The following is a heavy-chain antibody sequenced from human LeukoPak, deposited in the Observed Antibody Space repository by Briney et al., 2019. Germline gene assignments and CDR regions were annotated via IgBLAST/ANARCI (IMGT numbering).Heavy chain of an antibody. V-gene: IGHV4-59*01. Sequence: SETLSLTCTVSGGSISSYYWSWIRQPPGKGLEWIEYIYYSGSTNYNPSLKSRVTISVDTSKNQFSLKLSSVTAADTAVYYCARAGQLELKTWFDPWGQGTLVTVSS. CDR2: IYYSGST. CDR3: ARAGQLELKTWFDP. CDR1: GGSISSYY. D-gene: IGHD1-7*01. J-gene: IGHJ5*02.